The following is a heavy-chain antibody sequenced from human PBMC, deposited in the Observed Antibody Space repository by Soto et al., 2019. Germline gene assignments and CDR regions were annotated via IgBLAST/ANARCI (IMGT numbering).Heavy chain of an antibody. CDR2: IYYSGST. V-gene: IGHV4-4*02. D-gene: IGHD3-22*01. J-gene: IGHJ4*02. CDR1: GGSISSSNW. CDR3: ARDDSSGSQFDY. Sequence: PSETLSLTCAVSGGSISSSNWWSWVRQPPGKGLEWIWYIYYSGSTYYNPSLKSRVTISVDTSKNQFSLKLSSVTAADTAVYYCARDDSSGSQFDYWGQGTLVTVS.